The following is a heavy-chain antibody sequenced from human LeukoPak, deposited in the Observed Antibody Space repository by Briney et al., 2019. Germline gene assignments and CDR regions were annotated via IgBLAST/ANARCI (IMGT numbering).Heavy chain of an antibody. CDR1: GYTFTGYY. CDR2: LNANSGGT. D-gene: IGHD6-25*01. CDR3: ARAAASAPFDY. Sequence: ASVKVSCKASGYTFTGYYIHWVRQAPGPGLEYMGWLNANSGGTDYAQKFQGRVTMTRDTSISTAYMELSRLTSDDTAVYHCARAAASAPFDYWGQGALVTVSP. J-gene: IGHJ4*02. V-gene: IGHV1-2*02.